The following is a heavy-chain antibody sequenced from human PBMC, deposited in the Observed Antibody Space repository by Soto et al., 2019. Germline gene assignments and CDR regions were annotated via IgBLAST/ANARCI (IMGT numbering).Heavy chain of an antibody. CDR2: IYYSGST. D-gene: IGHD3-3*01. CDR1: GGSISSGGYY. CDR3: ARAQKPKSDYDFWSGPSGSTTWFEP. Sequence: SETLSLTCTVSGGSISSGGYYWSWIRQHPGKGLEWIGYIYYSGSTYYNPSLKSRVTISVDTSKNQFSLKLSSVTAADTAVYYCARAQKPKSDYDFWSGPSGSTTWFEPWGQGTLVT. V-gene: IGHV4-31*03. J-gene: IGHJ5*02.